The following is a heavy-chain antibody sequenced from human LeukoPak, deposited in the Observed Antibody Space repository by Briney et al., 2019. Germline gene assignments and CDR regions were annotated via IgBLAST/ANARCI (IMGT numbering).Heavy chain of an antibody. Sequence: PRESLRLSCAASGFTFSSYAMHWVSQAPGKGMEWVAVASTVGRNNIYADSVKGRFTISRDNSKNTLYLQMNSLRAEDTAVYYCARALAAAGPGRDYWGQGTLAT. CDR3: ARALAAAGPGRDY. CDR2: ASTVGRNN. J-gene: IGHJ4*02. CDR1: GFTFSSYA. V-gene: IGHV3-30*04. D-gene: IGHD6-13*01.